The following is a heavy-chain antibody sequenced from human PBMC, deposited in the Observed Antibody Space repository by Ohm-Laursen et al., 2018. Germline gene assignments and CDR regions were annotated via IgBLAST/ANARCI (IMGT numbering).Heavy chain of an antibody. CDR2: INSDGSST. CDR3: AKDLTYGVSDY. V-gene: IGHV3-74*01. D-gene: IGHD4-17*01. J-gene: IGHJ4*02. CDR1: GFTFSTSW. Sequence: SLRLSCSASGFTFSTSWMHWVRQAPGMGLVWVSRINSDGSSTIYADSVKGRFTISRDNSKNTLYLQMNSLRAEDTAVYYCAKDLTYGVSDYWGQGTLVTVSS.